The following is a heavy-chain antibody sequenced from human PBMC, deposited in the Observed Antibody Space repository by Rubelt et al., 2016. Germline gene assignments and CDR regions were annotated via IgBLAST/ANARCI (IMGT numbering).Heavy chain of an antibody. CDR3: ARDRIRIAARQGWYFDL. Sequence: QVQLVQSGAEVKKPGASVKVSCKASGYTFTSYGISWVRQAPGQGLEWMGWISAYNGNTNYAQKLQGRVTMTTDPSTSTAYMGLRSLRSDDTAVYYCARDRIRIAARQGWYFDLWGRGTLVTVSS. CDR2: ISAYNGNT. J-gene: IGHJ2*01. V-gene: IGHV1-18*01. CDR1: GYTFTSYG. D-gene: IGHD6-6*01.